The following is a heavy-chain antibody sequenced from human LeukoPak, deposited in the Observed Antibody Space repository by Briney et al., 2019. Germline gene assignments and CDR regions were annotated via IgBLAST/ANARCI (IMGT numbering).Heavy chain of an antibody. CDR3: ARVGYSSGWTETYFDL. J-gene: IGHJ4*02. CDR2: IYYSGDT. Sequence: SETLSLTCTVSGGSISSYYWSWIRQPPGKGLEWIGYIYYSGDTNYNPSLQSRVTMSVDTSKDQFSLRLSSVTAADTALYYCARVGYSSGWTETYFDLWGEGMLVTVSS. D-gene: IGHD6-19*01. V-gene: IGHV4-59*12. CDR1: GGSISSYY.